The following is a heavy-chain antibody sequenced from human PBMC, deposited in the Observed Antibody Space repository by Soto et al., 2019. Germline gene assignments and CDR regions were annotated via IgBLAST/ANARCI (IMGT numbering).Heavy chain of an antibody. CDR2: ISAYNGNI. J-gene: IGHJ4*02. CDR1: AYTFTNYG. Sequence: QVQLVQSGGEVKKPGASVKVSFKASAYTFTNYGISWVRQAPGQGREWMGWISAYNGNINYAQKFRGRVTMTTDTSTSSAYLEVRSLRSDDTAVYYCARSGSSWNLREFDSGGQGTLVTVSS. CDR3: ARSGSSWNLREFDS. D-gene: IGHD6-13*01. V-gene: IGHV1-18*01.